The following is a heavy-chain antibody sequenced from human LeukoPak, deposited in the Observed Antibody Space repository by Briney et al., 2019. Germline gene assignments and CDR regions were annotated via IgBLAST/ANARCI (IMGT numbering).Heavy chain of an antibody. Sequence: PGRSLRLSCAASGFTFSSYGMHWVRQAPGKGLEWVAVISYDGSNKYYADSVKGRFTISRDNSKNTLYLQMNSLRAEDTAVYYCATVVVPAAGMDVWGQGTTVTVSS. CDR2: ISYDGSNK. V-gene: IGHV3-30*03. CDR3: ATVVVPAAGMDV. J-gene: IGHJ6*02. CDR1: GFTFSSYG. D-gene: IGHD2-2*01.